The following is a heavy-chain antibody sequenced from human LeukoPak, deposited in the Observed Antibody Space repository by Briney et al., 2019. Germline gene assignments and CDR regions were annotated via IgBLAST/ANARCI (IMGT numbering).Heavy chain of an antibody. CDR1: GFTFSSYA. CDR3: ARDPYSGSYGDYYYYYMDV. V-gene: IGHV3-30*04. J-gene: IGHJ6*03. Sequence: SGGSLRLSCAASGFTFSSYAMHWVRQAPGKGLEWVAVISYDGSNKYYADSVKGRFTISRDNFKNTLYLQMNSLRAEDTAVYYCARDPYSGSYGDYYYYYMDVWGKGTTVTISS. D-gene: IGHD1-26*01. CDR2: ISYDGSNK.